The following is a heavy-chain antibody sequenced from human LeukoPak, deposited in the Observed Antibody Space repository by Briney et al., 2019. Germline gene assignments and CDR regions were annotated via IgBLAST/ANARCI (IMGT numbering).Heavy chain of an antibody. Sequence: GASVKLSCKASGYTFTSYGISWVRQAPGQGLEWMGWIRAYNGNTNYAEKLQGRVTMTTDTSTSTAYMELRSLRTDDTAVYYCARGSGYDNYFDYWGQPTLVTVSS. CDR1: GYTFTSYG. CDR2: IRAYNGNT. V-gene: IGHV1-18*01. J-gene: IGHJ4*02. D-gene: IGHD5-12*01. CDR3: ARGSGYDNYFDY.